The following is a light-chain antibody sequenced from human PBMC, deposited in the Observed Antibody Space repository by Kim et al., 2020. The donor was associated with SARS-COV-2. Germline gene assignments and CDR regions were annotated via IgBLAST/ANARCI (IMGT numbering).Light chain of an antibody. J-gene: IGKJ4*01. CDR3: QQLNTSPLT. Sequence: ESVGDRVTITCRASQGISSYLAWYQQKPGKAPKLLIYVASTLQTGVPSRFSGSGSGTDFSLTISSLQPEDFATYYCQQLNTSPLTFGGGTKVDIK. CDR2: VAS. CDR1: QGISSY. V-gene: IGKV1-9*01.